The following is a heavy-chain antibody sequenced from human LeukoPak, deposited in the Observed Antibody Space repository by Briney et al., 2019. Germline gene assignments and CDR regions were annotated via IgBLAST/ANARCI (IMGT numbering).Heavy chain of an antibody. CDR3: ARSRQASGLFNS. CDR1: GYAITSGGFS. CDR2: IYDRGPA. Sequence: PSQTLSLTCTVSGYAITSGGFSWNWIRQSPGKGLEWIGCIYDRGPAYYNPSLKSRFTISVDRPKNQFFLNVTSLTAADTAVYYCARSRQASGLFNSWGQGTLVVVSS. D-gene: IGHD3-10*01. J-gene: IGHJ5*01. V-gene: IGHV4-30-2*06.